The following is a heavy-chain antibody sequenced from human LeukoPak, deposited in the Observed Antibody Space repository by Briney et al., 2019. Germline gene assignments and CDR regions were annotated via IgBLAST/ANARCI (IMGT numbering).Heavy chain of an antibody. V-gene: IGHV3-7*01. CDR1: GFTFSSYG. J-gene: IGHJ4*02. CDR3: ARDKIVGATYFDY. CDR2: IKQDGSEK. D-gene: IGHD1-26*01. Sequence: PGGSLRLSCAASGFTFSSYGMSWVRQAPGKGLEWVANIKQDGSEKYYVDSVKGRFTISRDNAKNSLYLQMNSLRAEDTAVYYCARDKIVGATYFDYWGQGTLVTVSS.